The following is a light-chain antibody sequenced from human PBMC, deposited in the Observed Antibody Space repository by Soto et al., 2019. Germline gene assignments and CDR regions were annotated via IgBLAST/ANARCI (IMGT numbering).Light chain of an antibody. CDR3: CSYAGSSTYV. J-gene: IGLJ1*01. CDR1: SSDVGNYNL. Sequence: QSVLTQPASVSGSPGQSITISCTGTSSDVGNYNLVSWYQQQPGKAPKLMIYEGSKRPSGLSNRFSGSKSGNTASLTISGLQAEDEADYYCCSYAGSSTYVFGTGTKVTVL. V-gene: IGLV2-23*01. CDR2: EGS.